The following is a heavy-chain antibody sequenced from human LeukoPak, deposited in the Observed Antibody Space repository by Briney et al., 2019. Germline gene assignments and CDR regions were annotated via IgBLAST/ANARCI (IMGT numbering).Heavy chain of an antibody. CDR2: INPSGGST. Sequence: ASVKVSCKASGYTFTSYYMHWVRQAPGQGLEWMGIINPSGGSTSYAQKFQGRVTMTRDTSTSTVYMELSSQRSEDTAVYYCARAFRLGGFDYWGQGTLVTVSS. D-gene: IGHD7-27*01. CDR3: ARAFRLGGFDY. J-gene: IGHJ4*02. V-gene: IGHV1-46*01. CDR1: GYTFTSYY.